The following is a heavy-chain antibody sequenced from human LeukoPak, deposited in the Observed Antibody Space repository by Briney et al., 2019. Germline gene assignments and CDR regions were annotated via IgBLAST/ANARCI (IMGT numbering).Heavy chain of an antibody. CDR1: GFTFSSYA. Sequence: GGSLRLSCAASGFTFSSYAMHWVRQAPGKGLEWVAVISYDGSNKYYADSVKGRFTISRDNSKNTLYLQMNSLRAEDTAVYYCARDWDIVATIDLYAFDIWGQGTMVTVSS. CDR3: ARDWDIVATIDLYAFDI. D-gene: IGHD5-12*01. V-gene: IGHV3-30-3*01. CDR2: ISYDGSNK. J-gene: IGHJ3*02.